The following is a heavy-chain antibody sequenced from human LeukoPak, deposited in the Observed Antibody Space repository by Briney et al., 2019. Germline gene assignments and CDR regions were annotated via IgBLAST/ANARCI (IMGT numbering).Heavy chain of an antibody. CDR3: ASVRGGSKNPVMGLDY. V-gene: IGHV1-69*05. Sequence: ASVKVSCKASGGTFSSYAISWVRQAPGHGLEWMGRIIPIFGTANYAQKFQGRVTITTDESTSTAYMELSSLRSEDTAVYYCASVRGGSKNPVMGLDYWGQGTLVTVSS. J-gene: IGHJ4*02. D-gene: IGHD2-15*01. CDR2: IIPIFGTA. CDR1: GGTFSSYA.